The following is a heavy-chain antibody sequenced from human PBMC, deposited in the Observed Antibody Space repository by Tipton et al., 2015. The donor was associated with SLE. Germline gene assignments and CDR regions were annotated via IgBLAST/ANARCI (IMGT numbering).Heavy chain of an antibody. CDR2: INQDGSEK. D-gene: IGHD5-18*01. J-gene: IGHJ4*02. V-gene: IGHV3-7*01. CDR1: GFTFSSYW. Sequence: AVSGFTFSSYWMSWVRQAPGKGLEWVANINQDGSEKYHVDSVKGRFTISRDNAKNSLYLQMNSLRAEDTAVYYCASPSVDKAIYYWGQGTLVTVSS. CDR3: ASPSVDKAIYY.